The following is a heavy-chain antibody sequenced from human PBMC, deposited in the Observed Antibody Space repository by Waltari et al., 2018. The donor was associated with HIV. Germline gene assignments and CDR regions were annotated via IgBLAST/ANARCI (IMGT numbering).Heavy chain of an antibody. J-gene: IGHJ4*02. D-gene: IGHD5-12*01. Sequence: VEPGRDWVKLRAWLRPWRVDSVYHLTDSHGSGIRHPPGKGLEWVSYINTGGSNSHYSDSVKGRFTISRDNAKNALYLQMDNLRGEDTAVYYCARPRYSGYDYPTYFDSWGQGNLVTVSS. CDR3: ARPRYSGYDYPTYFDS. V-gene: IGHV3-11*01. CDR2: INTGGSNS. CDR1: VYHLTDSH.